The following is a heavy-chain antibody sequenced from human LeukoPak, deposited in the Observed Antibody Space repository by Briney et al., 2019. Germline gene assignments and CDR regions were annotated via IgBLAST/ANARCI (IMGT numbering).Heavy chain of an antibody. V-gene: IGHV4-61*02. CDR1: GGSISSGSYY. J-gene: IGHJ6*03. CDR3: ARLVVGGYRYYYYMDV. Sequence: SETLSLTCTVSGGSISSGSYYWSWIRQPAGKGLEWIGRIYTSGSTNYNPSLKSRVTISVDTSKNQFSLKLSSVTAADTAVYYCARLVVGGYRYYYYMDVWGKGTTVTVSS. D-gene: IGHD3-16*02. CDR2: IYTSGST.